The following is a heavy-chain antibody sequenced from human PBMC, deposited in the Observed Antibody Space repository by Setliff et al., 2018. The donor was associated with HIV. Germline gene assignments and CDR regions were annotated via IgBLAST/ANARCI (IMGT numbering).Heavy chain of an antibody. V-gene: IGHV4-4*08. CDR1: GGSISSYY. J-gene: IGHJ3*02. D-gene: IGHD5-12*01. CDR3: AREVMYSGCDYERGIEDDAFDI. CDR2: IYTSGST. Sequence: ASETLSLTCTVSGGSISSYYWSWIRQPPGKGLEWIGYIYTSGSTNYNPSLKSRVTISVDTSKNRFSLKLSSVTAADTAVYYCAREVMYSGCDYERGIEDDAFDIWGQGTMVTVSS.